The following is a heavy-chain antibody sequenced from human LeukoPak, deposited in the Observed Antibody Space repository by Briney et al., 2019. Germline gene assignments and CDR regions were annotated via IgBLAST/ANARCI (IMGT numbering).Heavy chain of an antibody. CDR2: IIPIFGTA. CDR1: GGTFSSYA. CDR3: ATEVTTDDAFDI. V-gene: IGHV1-69*06. J-gene: IGHJ3*02. Sequence: GASVKVSCKASGGTFSSYAISWVRQAPGQGLEWMGGIIPIFGTANYAQKFQGRVTMTEDTSTDTAYMELSSLRSEDTAVYYCATEVTTDDAFDIWGQGTMVTVSS. D-gene: IGHD5-18*01.